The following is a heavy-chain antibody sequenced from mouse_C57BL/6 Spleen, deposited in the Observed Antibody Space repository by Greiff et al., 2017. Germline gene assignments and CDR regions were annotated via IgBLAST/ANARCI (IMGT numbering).Heavy chain of an antibody. CDR2: IYPGDGDT. V-gene: IGHV1-82*01. Sequence: QVQLQQSGPELVKPGASVKISCKASGYAFSSSWMNWVKQRPGKGLEWIGRIYPGDGDTNYNGKFKGKATLTADKSSSTAYMQLSSLTSEDSAVYFCARSDGSYYAMDYWGQGTSVTVSS. J-gene: IGHJ4*01. CDR3: ARSDGSYYAMDY. D-gene: IGHD2-3*01. CDR1: GYAFSSSW.